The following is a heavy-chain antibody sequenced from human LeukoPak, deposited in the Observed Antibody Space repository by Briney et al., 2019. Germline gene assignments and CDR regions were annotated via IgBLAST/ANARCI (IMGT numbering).Heavy chain of an antibody. Sequence: SETLSLTCTVSGVSISSTSYYWPWIRQAPGKGLEWIGSVYHSGRTYYNPSLKSRVTTSVDTSKNQFSLKVISVTAADTAVYYCASVLKDILSGPTPGLPDSWGQGTLVTVSS. CDR3: ASVLKDILSGPTPGLPDS. CDR1: GVSISSTSYY. D-gene: IGHD3-9*01. V-gene: IGHV4-39*07. J-gene: IGHJ4*02. CDR2: VYHSGRT.